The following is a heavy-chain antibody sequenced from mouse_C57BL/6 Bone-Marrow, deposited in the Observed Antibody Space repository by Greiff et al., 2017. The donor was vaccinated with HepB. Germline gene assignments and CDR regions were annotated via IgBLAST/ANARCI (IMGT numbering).Heavy chain of an antibody. CDR1: GFTFSDYY. V-gene: IGHV5-12*01. CDR2: ISTGGGST. Sequence: EVQRVESGGGLVQPGGSLKLSCAASGFTFSDYYMYWVRQTPEKRLGRVAYISTGGGSTYYPDTVKGRFTISRDNAKNTLYLHMSRLKSEDTAMYYCARHAMDYWGQGTSVTVSS. CDR3: ARHAMDY. J-gene: IGHJ4*01.